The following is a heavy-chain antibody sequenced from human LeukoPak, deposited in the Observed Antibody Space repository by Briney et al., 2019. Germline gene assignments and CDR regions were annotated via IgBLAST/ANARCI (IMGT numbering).Heavy chain of an antibody. CDR1: GYSFTGYY. V-gene: IGHV1-2*02. Sequence: GASVKVSCKASGYSFTGYYIHWVRQAPGQGLAWMGWINPYSGDTTYAQKFQGRLTLTRDTSISTAYMEVSRLKSDDTAVYYCARTNGGYEYNWGQGPGSSSPQ. CDR3: ARTNGGYEYN. J-gene: IGHJ1*01. D-gene: IGHD5-12*01. CDR2: INPYSGDT.